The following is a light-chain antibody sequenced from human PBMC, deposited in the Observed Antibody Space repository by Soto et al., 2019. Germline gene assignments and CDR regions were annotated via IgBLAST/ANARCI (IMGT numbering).Light chain of an antibody. CDR1: QSISSL. V-gene: IGKV1-5*01. J-gene: IGKJ1*01. CDR2: DAS. CDR3: QQYTSYSS. Sequence: QSPSTLSASAGDRVTISCRASQSISSLLAWYQQKPGKAPNLLIYDASTLQSGVPSRFSGSGSGTDFTLTISCLQPDDFATYYCQQYTSYSSFGQGTKVDIK.